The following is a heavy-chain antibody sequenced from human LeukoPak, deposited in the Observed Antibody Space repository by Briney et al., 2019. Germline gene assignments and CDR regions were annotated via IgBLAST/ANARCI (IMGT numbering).Heavy chain of an antibody. CDR3: AKDRYDFWSGYPDY. Sequence: GGSLRLSCIASGFTFDDYAMQWVRQAPGKGLEWVSLISWDGGSTYYADSVKGRFTISRDNSKNSLYLQMNSLRAEDTALYYCAKDRYDFWSGYPDYWGQGTLVTVSS. CDR2: ISWDGGST. J-gene: IGHJ4*02. V-gene: IGHV3-43D*03. CDR1: GFTFDDYA. D-gene: IGHD3-3*01.